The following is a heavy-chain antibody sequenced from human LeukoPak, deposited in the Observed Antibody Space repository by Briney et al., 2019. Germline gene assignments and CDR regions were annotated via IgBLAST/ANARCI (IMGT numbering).Heavy chain of an antibody. D-gene: IGHD3-10*01. J-gene: IGHJ4*02. Sequence: GGSLRLSCVASGLAFNSHSMSWVRQAPGMGLEWDSVVSTNGDVTFYADSVKGRFTISRDNSKNTLFLQMNSLRAEDTAVYYCAKLSLSGRSQSADYWGQGTLVTVPS. V-gene: IGHV3-23*01. CDR2: VSTNGDVT. CDR3: AKLSLSGRSQSADY. CDR1: GLAFNSHS.